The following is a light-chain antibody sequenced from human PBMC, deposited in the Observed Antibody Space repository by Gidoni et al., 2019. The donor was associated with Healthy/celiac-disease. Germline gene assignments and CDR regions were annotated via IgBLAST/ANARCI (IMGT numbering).Light chain of an antibody. CDR2: AAS. V-gene: IGKV1-39*01. CDR1: QSISSH. J-gene: IGKJ5*01. Sequence: DIQMTQPPSSLSASVGDRVTITCRASQSISSHLNWYQQKPGKAPKLLIYAASSLQSGVPSRFSGSGSGTDFTLTISSLQPEDFATYYCQQSYSTPQITFGRGTQLEIK. CDR3: QQSYSTPQIT.